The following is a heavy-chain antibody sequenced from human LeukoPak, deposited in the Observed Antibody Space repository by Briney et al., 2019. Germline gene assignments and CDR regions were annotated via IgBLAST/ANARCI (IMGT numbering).Heavy chain of an antibody. D-gene: IGHD3-22*01. CDR3: ARGLDYYDG. CDR2: IIPILGIA. J-gene: IGHJ4*02. V-gene: IGHV1-69*04. CDR1: GGTFSSYA. Sequence: SVKVSCKASGGTFSSYAISWVRQAPGQGLEWMGRIIPILGIANYAQKFQGRVTITADKSTSTAYIELSSLRSEDTAVYYCARGLDYYDGWGQGTLVTVSS.